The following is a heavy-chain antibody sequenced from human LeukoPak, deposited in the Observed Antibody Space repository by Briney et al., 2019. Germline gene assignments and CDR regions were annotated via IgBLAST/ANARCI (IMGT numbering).Heavy chain of an antibody. D-gene: IGHD6-6*01. CDR2: TNPNSGGT. J-gene: IGHJ4*02. CDR1: GYTFTGYY. Sequence: ASVKVSCKASGYTFTGYYMHWVRQAPGQGLEWMGWTNPNSGGTNYAQKFQGRVTMTRDTSISTAYMELSRLRSDDTAVYYCARGEYSSRLAGYWGQGTLVTVSS. CDR3: ARGEYSSRLAGY. V-gene: IGHV1-2*02.